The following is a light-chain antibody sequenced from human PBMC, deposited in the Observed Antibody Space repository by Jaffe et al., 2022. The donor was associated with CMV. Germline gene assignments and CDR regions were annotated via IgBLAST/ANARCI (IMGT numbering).Light chain of an antibody. Sequence: SFVLTQPPSVSVAPGKTATITCGGNKIGSKRVHWYQQKPGQAPVLVIYYDTDRPSGIPERFSGSNSGNTATLTISRVEAGDEADYYCQVWDSDHRVFGGGTKLTVL. CDR3: QVWDSDHRV. CDR1: KIGSKR. J-gene: IGLJ3*02. V-gene: IGLV3-21*04. CDR2: YDT.